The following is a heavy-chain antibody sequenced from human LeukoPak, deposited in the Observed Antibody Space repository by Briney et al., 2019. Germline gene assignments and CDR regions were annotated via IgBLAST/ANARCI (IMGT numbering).Heavy chain of an antibody. D-gene: IGHD6-13*01. CDR1: GFSFSDYY. CDR3: ARRPGDSWSFDY. V-gene: IGHV3-11*03. CDR2: ISSTSIYT. J-gene: IGHJ4*01. Sequence: GGTLTLSCAASGFSFSDYYMSWICQAPPKGLEWVSYISSTSIYTNFAASLKDRFTISRENAKNSLYLQMNSLRAEDTAVYYCARRPGDSWSFDYCGHGTLVAASS.